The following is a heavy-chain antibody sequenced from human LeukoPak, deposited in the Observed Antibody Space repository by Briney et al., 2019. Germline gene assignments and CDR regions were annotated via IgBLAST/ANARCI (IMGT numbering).Heavy chain of an antibody. D-gene: IGHD6-19*01. CDR3: AKVAGTPYYFDY. CDR1: GGSFSGYY. V-gene: IGHV4-34*01. J-gene: IGHJ4*02. CDR2: INHSGST. Sequence: SETLSLTCAVYGGSFSGYYWSWIRQPPGKGLEWIGEINHSGSTNYNPSLKSRVTISVGTSKNQFSLKLSSVTAADTAVYYCAKVAGTPYYFDYWGQGTLVTVSS.